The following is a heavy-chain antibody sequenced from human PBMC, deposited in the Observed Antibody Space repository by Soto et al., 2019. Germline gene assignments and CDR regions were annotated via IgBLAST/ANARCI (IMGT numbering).Heavy chain of an antibody. CDR2: INPQTGGT. Sequence: QVQLVQSGAEVKTPGASVRVSCKASGYTFTGYYIHWVREAPGQGLEWMGWINPQTGGTSYAQKFQVRVTLSRDTSINTAYLELSRLRFDDAAVYFCARERYQVISDGMDVWGQGTTVTVSS. J-gene: IGHJ6*02. CDR3: ARERYQVISDGMDV. D-gene: IGHD2-2*01. CDR1: GYTFTGYY. V-gene: IGHV1-2*02.